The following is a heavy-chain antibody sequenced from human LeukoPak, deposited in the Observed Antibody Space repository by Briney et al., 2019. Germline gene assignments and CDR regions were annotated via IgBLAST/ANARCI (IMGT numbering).Heavy chain of an antibody. J-gene: IGHJ4*02. CDR1: GFTFSSYS. D-gene: IGHD6-13*01. CDR2: ISSSSSYI. V-gene: IGHV3-21*01. Sequence: GGSLRLSCAASGFTFSSYSMNWVRQAPGKGLEWVSSISSSSSYIYYADSVKGRFTISRDNAKNSLYLQMNSLRAEDTAVYYCARAASIAAAGYYFDYWGQGTLVTVSS. CDR3: ARAASIAAAGYYFDY.